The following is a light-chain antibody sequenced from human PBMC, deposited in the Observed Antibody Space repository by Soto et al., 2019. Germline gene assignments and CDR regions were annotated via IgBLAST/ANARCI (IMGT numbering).Light chain of an antibody. Sequence: QAVVTQEPSLTVSPGGTVTLTCTSSTGAVTSSNYPNWFQQKPGQAPRALIYSTNSKHSWAPARFSGSLLGGKAALTLSGVQPEDEAEYYCLLYFGGVRVFGGGTKLTVL. CDR3: LLYFGGVRV. CDR1: TGAVTSSNY. CDR2: STN. V-gene: IGLV7-43*01. J-gene: IGLJ2*01.